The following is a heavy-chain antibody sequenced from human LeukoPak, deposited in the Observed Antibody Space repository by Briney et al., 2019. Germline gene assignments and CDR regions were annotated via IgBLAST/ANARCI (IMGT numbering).Heavy chain of an antibody. J-gene: IGHJ4*02. CDR2: INHSGST. CDR1: GGSFSGYY. V-gene: IGHV4-34*01. Sequence: SETLSLTCAVYGGSFSGYYWSWIRQPPGKGLEWIGEINHSGSTNYNPSLKSRVTISVDTSKNQFSLKLSSVTAADTAVYYCARVQNVYGDYHDYWGQGTLVTVSS. CDR3: ARVQNVYGDYHDY. D-gene: IGHD4-17*01.